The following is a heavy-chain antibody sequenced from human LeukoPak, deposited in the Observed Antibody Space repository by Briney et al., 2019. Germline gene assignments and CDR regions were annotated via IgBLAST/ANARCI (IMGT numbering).Heavy chain of an antibody. D-gene: IGHD5-24*01. Sequence: GGSLRLSCAASGFTFSSYEMTWVRQAPGKGLEWVSNISSSDTTIHYADSVKGRFTISRDNARNSLYLQMNSLRAEDTAVYYCARSRRDNYYYYYGMDVWGQGTTVTVSS. V-gene: IGHV3-48*03. CDR1: GFTFSSYE. J-gene: IGHJ6*02. CDR3: ARSRRDNYYYYYGMDV. CDR2: ISSSDTTI.